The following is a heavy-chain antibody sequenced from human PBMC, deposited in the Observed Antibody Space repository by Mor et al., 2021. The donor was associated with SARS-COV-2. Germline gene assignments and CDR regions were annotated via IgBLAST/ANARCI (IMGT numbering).Heavy chain of an antibody. Sequence: WVAVIWFDRSPKNFADSVKGRFTISRDNSKNTLYLQMNSLRAEDTAVYYCARMAYYDSSGLTDYYYYMDVWGKGTT. CDR2: IWFDRSPK. CDR3: ARMAYYDSSGLTDYYYYMDV. D-gene: IGHD3-22*01. V-gene: IGHV3-33*01. J-gene: IGHJ6*03.